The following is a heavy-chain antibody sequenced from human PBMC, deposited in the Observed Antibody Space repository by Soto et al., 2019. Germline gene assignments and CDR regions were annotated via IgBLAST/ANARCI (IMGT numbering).Heavy chain of an antibody. V-gene: IGHV6-1*01. D-gene: IGHD5-12*01. J-gene: IGHJ4*02. CDR3: ARERTGGYDFFDY. CDR2: TYYRSQWFS. CDR1: EDSVSSYNAA. Sequence: SQTLSLTCAISEDSVSSYNAAWNWFRQSPSRGLEWLRRTYYRSQWFSDYAVSVMSRMTINADTSKNLFSLHLKSVTLEDTAVYYCARERTGGYDFFDYWGQGTLVTVSS.